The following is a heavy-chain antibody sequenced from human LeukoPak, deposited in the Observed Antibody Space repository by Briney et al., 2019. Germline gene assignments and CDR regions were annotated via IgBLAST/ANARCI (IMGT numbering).Heavy chain of an antibody. Sequence: GASVKVSCKASGYTFTSYYMHWVRQAPGQGLEWMGIINPSGGSTIYAQRFQGRVTMTEDTSTDTAYMELSSLRSEDTAVYYCATVRVVVAATYAFGIWGQGTMVTVSS. J-gene: IGHJ3*02. CDR3: ATVRVVVAATYAFGI. D-gene: IGHD2-15*01. CDR1: GYTFTSYY. V-gene: IGHV1-46*01. CDR2: INPSGGST.